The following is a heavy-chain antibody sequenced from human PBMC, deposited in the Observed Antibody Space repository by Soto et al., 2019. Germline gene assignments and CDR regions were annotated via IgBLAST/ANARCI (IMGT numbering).Heavy chain of an antibody. CDR3: ARDWDRGGGSYLWKFDL. Sequence: QEQLVESGGGVVQPGRSLRLSCAASGFALTPYARHWVRQAPGKGLEWVAIISYDGSYRSYGDSVKGRFTISRDNSENSLYLQMDTLRSEDTAVYYCARDWDRGGGSYLWKFDLWGRGTLVTVSS. J-gene: IGHJ2*01. V-gene: IGHV3-30-3*01. CDR1: GFALTPYA. D-gene: IGHD1-26*01. CDR2: ISYDGSYR.